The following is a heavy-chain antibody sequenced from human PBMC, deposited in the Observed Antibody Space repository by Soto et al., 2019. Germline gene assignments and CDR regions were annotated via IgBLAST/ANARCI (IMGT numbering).Heavy chain of an antibody. J-gene: IGHJ4*02. V-gene: IGHV3-30-3*01. D-gene: IGHD2-21*01. CDR1: GFAVSSYS. CDR2: MSFDGNSK. CDR3: TRGRSMIANDDFEY. Sequence: LRLSCAASGFAVSSYSMHWVRQAPGKGLEWVAAMSFDGNSKYFADSVKGRFKTSRDTSKNTWSLEMGSLGVEDSALYHCTRGRSMIANDDFEYWGQGTQVTVSS.